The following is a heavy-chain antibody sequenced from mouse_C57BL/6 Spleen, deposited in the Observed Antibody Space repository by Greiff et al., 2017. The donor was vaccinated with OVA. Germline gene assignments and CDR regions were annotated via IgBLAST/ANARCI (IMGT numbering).Heavy chain of an antibody. V-gene: IGHV1-80*01. D-gene: IGHD1-1*01. CDR2: IYPGDGDT. Sequence: VQLQQSGAELVKPGASVKISCKASGYAFSSYWMNWVKQRPGKGLEWIGQIYPGDGDTNYNGKFKGKATLTADKSSSTAYMQLSSLTSEDSAVYFCARRGSSYPSLTYWGQGTLVTVSA. CDR3: ARRGSSYPSLTY. J-gene: IGHJ3*01. CDR1: GYAFSSYW.